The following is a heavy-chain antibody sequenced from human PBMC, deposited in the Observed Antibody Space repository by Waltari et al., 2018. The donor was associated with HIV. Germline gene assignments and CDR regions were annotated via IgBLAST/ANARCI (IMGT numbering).Heavy chain of an antibody. CDR3: ARRQQLTD. D-gene: IGHD6-13*01. Sequence: EVRLVGSGGGLVQPGGSLRLSCAASGFTFSSAWVTWVREAPGKGVGVGANIKEDGSEIHYVDSVKGRCTISRDNAKNSLYLQMNSLRAEDTAVDYCARRQQLTDWGQGTLVTVSS. CDR1: GFTFSSAW. V-gene: IGHV3-7*01. CDR2: IKEDGSEI. J-gene: IGHJ4*02.